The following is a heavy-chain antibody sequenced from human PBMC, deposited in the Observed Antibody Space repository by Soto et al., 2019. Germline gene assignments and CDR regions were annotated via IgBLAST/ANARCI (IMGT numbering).Heavy chain of an antibody. CDR1: GFPFDRYG. V-gene: IGHV3-33*03. Sequence: QVHLAESGGGVVKPGTSLRLSCATSGFPFDRYGMHWVRQAPGKGLEGVAAMWYDGSNTYYGESVKGRFLISRDNSKNTVYLEMNSLRVEDTGVYFCAKGRIAVAAGAFDSWGPGTRVTVSS. J-gene: IGHJ3*01. CDR3: AKGRIAVAAGAFDS. D-gene: IGHD6-19*01. CDR2: MWYDGSNT.